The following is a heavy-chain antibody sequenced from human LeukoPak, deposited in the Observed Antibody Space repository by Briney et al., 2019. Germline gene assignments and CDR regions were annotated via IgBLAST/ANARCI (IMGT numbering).Heavy chain of an antibody. CDR2: ISSSGSTI. CDR1: GFTFSTYW. V-gene: IGHV3-11*01. D-gene: IGHD3-22*01. J-gene: IGHJ3*02. CDR3: ASSGYYVRGAFDI. Sequence: GGSLRLSCAASGFTFSTYWMSWIRQAPGKGLEWVSYISSSGSTIYYADSVKGRFTISRDNAKNSLYLQMNSLRAEDTAVYYCASSGYYVRGAFDIWGQGTMVTVSS.